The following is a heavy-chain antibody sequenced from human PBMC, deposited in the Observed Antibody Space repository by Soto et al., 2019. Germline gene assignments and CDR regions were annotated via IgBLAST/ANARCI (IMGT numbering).Heavy chain of an antibody. CDR1: GFTFSNAW. D-gene: IGHD2-15*01. J-gene: IGHJ4*02. V-gene: IGHV3-15*01. CDR3: TKGLGHSDFDC. Sequence: EVQLVESGGGLVKPGESLRLSCAASGFTFSNAWMSWVRQAPGKGLEWVGRIKSKTEGETTDYAAPVKGRFTISRDASKNTQYLQMNSLKTEDTAVYYCTKGLGHSDFDCWGQGTLVTVSS. CDR2: IKSKTEGETT.